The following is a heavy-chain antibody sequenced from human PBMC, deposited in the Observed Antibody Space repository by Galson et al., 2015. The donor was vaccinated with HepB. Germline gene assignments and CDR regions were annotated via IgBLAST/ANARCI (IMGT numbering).Heavy chain of an antibody. V-gene: IGHV4-34*01. J-gene: IGHJ4*02. Sequence: SETLSLTCAVYGGSFSGYYWSWIRQPPGKGLEWIGEINHSGSTNYNPSLKSRVTISVDTSKNQFSLKLSSVTAADTAVYYCARGGVPKYYDFWSGYKSTALTGTTFDYWGQGTLVTVSS. D-gene: IGHD3-3*01. CDR1: GGSFSGYY. CDR2: INHSGST. CDR3: ARGGVPKYYDFWSGYKSTALTGTTFDY.